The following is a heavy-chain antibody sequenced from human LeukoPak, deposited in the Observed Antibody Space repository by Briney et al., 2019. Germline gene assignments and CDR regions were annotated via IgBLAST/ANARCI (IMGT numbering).Heavy chain of an antibody. D-gene: IGHD3-22*01. V-gene: IGHV4-4*07. CDR1: GGSISSYY. J-gene: IGHJ3*02. CDR3: ARDYYDSSGYYYVYAFDI. Sequence: SETLSLTCTVSGGSISSYYWSWIRQPAGKGLEWIGRIYTSGSTNYNPSLKSRVTISVDTSKNQFSLKLSSVTAADTAVYYCARDYYDSSGYYYVYAFDIWGQGTMVTVSS. CDR2: IYTSGST.